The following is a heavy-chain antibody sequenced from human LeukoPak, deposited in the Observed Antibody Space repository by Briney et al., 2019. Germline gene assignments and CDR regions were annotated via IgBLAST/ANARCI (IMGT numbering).Heavy chain of an antibody. Sequence: ASVKVSCKASGYTFTSYDINWVRQATGQGLEWMGWMNPNSGNTGYAQKFQGRVTMTRNTSISTAYMELSSLRPEDTAVYYCARGRRGWSGYSFSRNYYMDVWGKGTTVTVSS. J-gene: IGHJ6*03. CDR3: ARGRRGWSGYSFSRNYYMDV. CDR1: GYTFTSYD. D-gene: IGHD3-3*01. V-gene: IGHV1-8*01. CDR2: MNPNSGNT.